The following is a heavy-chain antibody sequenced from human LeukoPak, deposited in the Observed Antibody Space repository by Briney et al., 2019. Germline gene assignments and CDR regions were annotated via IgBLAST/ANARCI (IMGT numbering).Heavy chain of an antibody. CDR3: ARASGGYSYGYEGRVFDY. D-gene: IGHD5-18*01. CDR2: ISSSSSYI. J-gene: IGHJ4*02. V-gene: IGHV3-21*01. Sequence: GGSLRLSCAASGFTFSSYSMNWVRQAPGKGLEWVSSISSSSSYIYYADSVKGRFTISRDNAKNSLYLQMNSLRAEDTAVYYCARASGGYSYGYEGRVFDYWGQGTLVTVSS. CDR1: GFTFSSYS.